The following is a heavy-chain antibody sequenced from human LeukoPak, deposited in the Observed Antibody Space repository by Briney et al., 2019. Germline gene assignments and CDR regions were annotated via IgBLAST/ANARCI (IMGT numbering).Heavy chain of an antibody. D-gene: IGHD3-10*01. J-gene: IGHJ4*02. Sequence: PGGSLRLSCAASGFTVTSDYMTWVRQAPGKGLEWVSVTFSGGATYFSDSVKGRFSISRDTSKNTLYLQMNSLRVEDTAVYYCAKGVGVRGIIPQTLGNWGQGTLVIVS. CDR1: GFTVTSDY. V-gene: IGHV3-53*01. CDR3: AKGVGVRGIIPQTLGN. CDR2: TFSGGAT.